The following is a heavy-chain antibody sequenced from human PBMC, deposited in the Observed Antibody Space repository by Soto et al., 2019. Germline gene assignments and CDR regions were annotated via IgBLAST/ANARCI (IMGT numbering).Heavy chain of an antibody. D-gene: IGHD3-22*01. CDR1: GFTFSNYV. Sequence: QVQLVESGGDVVEPGRSLRLSCAASGFTFSNYVMHWVRQAPGKGLEWVALVSGDDNKHYADSVKDRFIISRDNSKNKLNLEMNSLSVEDSALYYCAREDESSGYAGTFRHWGQGTLVTVSP. J-gene: IGHJ1*01. CDR3: AREDESSGYAGTFRH. CDR2: VSGDDNK. V-gene: IGHV3-30-3*01.